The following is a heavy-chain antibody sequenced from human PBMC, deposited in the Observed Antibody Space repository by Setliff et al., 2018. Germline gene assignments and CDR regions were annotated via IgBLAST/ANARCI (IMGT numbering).Heavy chain of an antibody. J-gene: IGHJ5*02. V-gene: IGHV1-69*10. Sequence: SVKVSCKASGGTFSSYGIAWVRQAPGQGLEWMGGIIPILGIANYAQKFQGRVTITADKSTSTAYMELSSLRSEDTAVYYCARLGRGVSFDPWGQGTLVTVSS. CDR3: ARLGRGVSFDP. CDR1: GGTFSSYG. D-gene: IGHD3-10*01. CDR2: IIPILGIA.